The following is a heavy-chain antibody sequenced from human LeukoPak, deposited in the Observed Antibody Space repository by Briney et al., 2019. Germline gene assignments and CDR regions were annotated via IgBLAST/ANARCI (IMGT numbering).Heavy chain of an antibody. D-gene: IGHD6-13*01. CDR1: GYTFTTYG. CDR3: ATGGSSWPLDY. V-gene: IGHV1-18*01. J-gene: IGHJ4*02. Sequence: GASVKVSCKASGYTFTTYGISWVRHAPGQGLEWLGWISAYNGNTNYAQNLQGRVTVTTDTSTSTAYMELRSLRSDDTAVYYCATGGSSWPLDYWGQGTLVTVSS. CDR2: ISAYNGNT.